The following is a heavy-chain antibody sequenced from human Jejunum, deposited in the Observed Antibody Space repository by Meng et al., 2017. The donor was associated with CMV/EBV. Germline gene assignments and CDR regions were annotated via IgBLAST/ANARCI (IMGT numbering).Heavy chain of an antibody. CDR2: INTDGRAA. J-gene: IGHJ4*02. CDR1: GFTLISYW. Sequence: LSWAASGFTLISYWRHWVRQAPGKELVWVSRINTDGRAADYADSVKGRFTISRDNAKNKVYLQMNSLRVEDTAVYYCDSLRGMATTAWGQGTLVTVSS. D-gene: IGHD5-24*01. CDR3: DSLRGMATTA. V-gene: IGHV3-74*01.